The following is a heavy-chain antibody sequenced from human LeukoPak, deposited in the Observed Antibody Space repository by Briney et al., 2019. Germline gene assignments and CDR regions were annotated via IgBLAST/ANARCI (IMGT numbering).Heavy chain of an antibody. CDR3: AKGGYCSSSSCYYGWFEP. Sequence: ETLSLTCAVHGGSLSGNYWSWIRQPPGKGLEWVSTTSAGGSSTYYADSVKGRFTISRDNSKNTFYLQMNSLRAEDTAAYYCAKGGYCSSSSCYYGWFEPWGQGTLVTVSS. V-gene: IGHV3-23*01. CDR2: TSAGGSST. CDR1: GGSLSGNY. J-gene: IGHJ5*02. D-gene: IGHD2-2*01.